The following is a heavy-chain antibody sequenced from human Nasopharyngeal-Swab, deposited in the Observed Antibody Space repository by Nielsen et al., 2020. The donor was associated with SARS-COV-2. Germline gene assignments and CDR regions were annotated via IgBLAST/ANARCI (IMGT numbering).Heavy chain of an antibody. J-gene: IGHJ4*02. V-gene: IGHV3-30*04. Sequence: SLKISCAASGFTFSSYAMHWVRQAPGKGLEWVAVISYDGSNKYYADSVKGRFTISRDNSKNTLYLQMNSLRAEDTAVYYCARDQAIFSSGYSYYFDYWGQGTLVTVSS. D-gene: IGHD3-22*01. CDR3: ARDQAIFSSGYSYYFDY. CDR1: GFTFSSYA. CDR2: ISYDGSNK.